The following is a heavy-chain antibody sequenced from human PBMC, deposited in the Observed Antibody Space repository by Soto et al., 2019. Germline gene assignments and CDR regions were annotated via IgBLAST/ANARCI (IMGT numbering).Heavy chain of an antibody. CDR2: ITGGGDNT. CDR1: GFTFTSYA. J-gene: IGHJ4*02. V-gene: IGHV3-23*01. D-gene: IGHD3-9*01. CDR3: TQDGGSRDWLTVN. Sequence: EVQLLESGGDLVQPGGSLRLSCAASGFTFTSYAMSWIRQAPGKGLEWVSAITGGGDNTYYADSVKGRFTIYRDNSKNTLYLQMNSLRAEGTAFYYWTQDGGSRDWLTVNWGQGTLVTVSS.